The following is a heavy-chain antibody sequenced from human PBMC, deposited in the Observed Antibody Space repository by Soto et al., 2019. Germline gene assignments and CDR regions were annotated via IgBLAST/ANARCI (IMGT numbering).Heavy chain of an antibody. CDR3: ARHNYTPYDFWSGHPRVFLDYMDV. D-gene: IGHD3-3*01. V-gene: IGHV4-59*08. J-gene: IGHJ6*03. CDR1: GGSISSYY. CDR2: IYYSGST. Sequence: PSETLSLTCTVSGGSISSYYWSWIRQPPGKGLEWIGYIYYSGSTNYNPSLKSRVTISVDTSKNQFSLKLSSVTAADTAVYYCARHNYTPYDFWSGHPRVFLDYMDVWGKGTTVTVSS.